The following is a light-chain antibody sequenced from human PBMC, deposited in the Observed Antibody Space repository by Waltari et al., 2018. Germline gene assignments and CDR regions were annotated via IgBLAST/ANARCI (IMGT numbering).Light chain of an antibody. CDR3: SSYTSSTTLGV. V-gene: IGLV2-14*01. J-gene: IGLJ2*01. CDR1: SCDVGWYNY. Sequence: QSALTQPASVSGSPGQSITISCPGTSCDVGWYNYVSWYQQHPGKAPKLMIYEVSHRPSGVSNRFSGSKSGNTASLTISGLQAEDEADYYCSSYTSSTTLGVFGGGTKLTVL. CDR2: EVS.